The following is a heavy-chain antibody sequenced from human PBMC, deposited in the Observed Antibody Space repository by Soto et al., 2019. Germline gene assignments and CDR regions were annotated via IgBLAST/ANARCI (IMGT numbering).Heavy chain of an antibody. Sequence: GGSLRLSCAASGFTFDNYAMTWVRQAPGKGLEWVSTISSSGGNTYYANSVQGRFTISRDNSKNTLYLQMNSLRAEDTAVYYCANIVTTVVNWGQGTMVTVSS. V-gene: IGHV3-23*01. CDR2: ISSSGGNT. J-gene: IGHJ4*02. CDR3: ANIVTTVVN. D-gene: IGHD4-4*01. CDR1: GFTFDNYA.